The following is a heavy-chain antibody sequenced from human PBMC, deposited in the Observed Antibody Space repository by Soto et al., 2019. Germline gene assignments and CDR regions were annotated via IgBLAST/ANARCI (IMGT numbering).Heavy chain of an antibody. J-gene: IGHJ6*03. CDR3: AREEIAAAGTYYYSYMDV. V-gene: IGHV1-2*04. Sequence: QVQLVQSGAEVKKPGASVKVSCKASGYTFTGYYMHWVRQAPGQGLEWMGWINPNSGGTNYAQKFQGWVTMTRDTSISTAYMELSRLRSDDTAVYYCAREEIAAAGTYYYSYMDVWGKGTTVTVSS. CDR1: GYTFTGYY. D-gene: IGHD6-13*01. CDR2: INPNSGGT.